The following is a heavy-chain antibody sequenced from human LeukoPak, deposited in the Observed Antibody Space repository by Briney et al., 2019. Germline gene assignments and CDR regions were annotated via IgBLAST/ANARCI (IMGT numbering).Heavy chain of an antibody. V-gene: IGHV4-59*01. Sequence: TSETLSLTCTVSGGSISSYYWSWIRQPPGKGLEWIGYIYYSGSTNYNPSLKSRVTISIDTSKNQFSLNLSSVTAADTAVYYCARGASGYSFAWGQGTLVTVSS. CDR2: IYYSGST. D-gene: IGHD5-18*01. CDR1: GGSISSYY. CDR3: ARGASGYSFA. J-gene: IGHJ5*02.